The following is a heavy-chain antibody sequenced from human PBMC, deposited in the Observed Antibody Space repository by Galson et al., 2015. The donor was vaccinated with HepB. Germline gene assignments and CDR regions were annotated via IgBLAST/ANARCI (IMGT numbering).Heavy chain of an antibody. J-gene: IGHJ6*02. CDR3: ARGPTTTVTTMAVGMDV. CDR2: IIPIFGIA. CDR1: GGTFSSYA. Sequence: SVKVSCKASGGTFSSYAISWVRQAPGQGLEWMGGIIPIFGIANYAQKFQGRVTITADKSTSTAYMELSSLRSEDTAVYYCARGPTTTVTTMAVGMDVWGQGTTVTVSS. V-gene: IGHV1-69*10. D-gene: IGHD4-11*01.